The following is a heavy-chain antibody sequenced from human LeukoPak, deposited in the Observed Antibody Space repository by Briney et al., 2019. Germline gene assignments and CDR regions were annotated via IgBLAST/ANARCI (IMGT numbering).Heavy chain of an antibody. D-gene: IGHD5-18*01. V-gene: IGHV1-18*01. J-gene: IGHJ4*02. Sequence: ASVKVSCRSSGYTFTAYGITWVRQAPGQGLEWMGWISTYNGNTNYAQKLQGRVTMTTDTSTSTAYMELRSLRSDDTAMYYCARDRMDTGTYFDYWGQGTLVTVSS. CDR2: ISTYNGNT. CDR1: GYTFTAYG. CDR3: ARDRMDTGTYFDY.